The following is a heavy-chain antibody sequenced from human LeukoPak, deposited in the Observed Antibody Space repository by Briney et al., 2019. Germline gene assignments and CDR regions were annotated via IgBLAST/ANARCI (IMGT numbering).Heavy chain of an antibody. V-gene: IGHV5-51*01. CDR1: GYSFASYW. Sequence: GESLKISCKGSGYSFASYWVGWVRQMPGKGLEWMGIIYPGDSDTRYSPSFQGQVTISADKSISTACLQWSSLKASDTAIYYCARHSNNWYTYWGQGTLVTVSS. J-gene: IGHJ4*02. D-gene: IGHD6-13*01. CDR3: ARHSNNWYTY. CDR2: IYPGDSDT.